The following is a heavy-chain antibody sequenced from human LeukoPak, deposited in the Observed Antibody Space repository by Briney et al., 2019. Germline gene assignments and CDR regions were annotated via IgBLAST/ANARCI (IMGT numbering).Heavy chain of an antibody. CDR2: IYTSGST. Sequence: PSETLSLTCTVSGGSISSYYWSWIRQPAGKGLEWIGRIYTSGSTNYNPSLKSRVTISVDTSKNQFSLKLSSVTAADTAVYYCARGGLVLWFGELLGENWFDPWGQGTLVTVSS. CDR3: ARGGLVLWFGELLGENWFDP. D-gene: IGHD3-10*01. CDR1: GGSISSYY. J-gene: IGHJ5*02. V-gene: IGHV4-4*07.